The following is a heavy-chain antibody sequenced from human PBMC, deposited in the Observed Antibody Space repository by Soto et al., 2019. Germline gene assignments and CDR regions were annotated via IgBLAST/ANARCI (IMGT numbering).Heavy chain of an antibody. D-gene: IGHD6-19*01. CDR1: GGTFSSYA. CDR2: IIPIFGTA. CDR3: AREGSGWTYYYYYGMDF. V-gene: IGHV1-69*01. J-gene: IGHJ6*02. Sequence: QVQLVQSGAEVKKPGSSVKVSCKASGGTFSSYAISWVRQAPGQGLEWMGGIIPIFGTANYAQKFQGRVTITADESTSTAYMKLSSLRSEDTAVYYCAREGSGWTYYYYYGMDFWGQGTTVTVSS.